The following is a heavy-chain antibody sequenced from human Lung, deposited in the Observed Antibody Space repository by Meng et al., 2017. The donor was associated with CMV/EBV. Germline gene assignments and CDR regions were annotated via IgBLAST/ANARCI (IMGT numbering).Heavy chain of an antibody. Sequence: VKVVEDGAEGKKPVDSVEVVCKASGYTLTTFGINWVRQAHGQGREWMGWINAYNGDTNYAQTLQGRVTMTTDTSTSTAYMELRSLRSDDTAVYYCARVEVGITSGDYWGQGTPVTVSS. D-gene: IGHD1-26*01. V-gene: IGHV1-18*01. CDR2: INAYNGDT. CDR1: GYTLTTFG. CDR3: ARVEVGITSGDY. J-gene: IGHJ4*02.